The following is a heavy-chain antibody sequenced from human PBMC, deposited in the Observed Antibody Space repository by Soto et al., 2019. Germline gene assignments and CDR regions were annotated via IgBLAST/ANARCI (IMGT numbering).Heavy chain of an antibody. V-gene: IGHV3-21*01. D-gene: IGHD3-16*01. J-gene: IGHJ6*02. CDR1: GFDLTSSR. Sequence: GGSLRLSCVASGFDLTSSRMNWVRQAPGKGLEWVASISGSGKDTFYRHSVKGRFAISRDSAGTSLFLRMDSVKVEDTAVYHCARVHLLPGSALYSPMDVWGPGNAVTVSS. CDR3: ARVHLLPGSALYSPMDV. CDR2: ISGSGKDT.